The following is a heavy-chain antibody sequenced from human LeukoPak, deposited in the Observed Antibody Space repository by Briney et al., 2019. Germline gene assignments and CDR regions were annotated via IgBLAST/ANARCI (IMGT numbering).Heavy chain of an antibody. V-gene: IGHV3-49*04. CDR2: IRSKAYGGTT. CDR1: GFTFGDYA. J-gene: IGHJ4*02. CDR3: TRDQPHYGSGSYYPVY. Sequence: GGCLRLSCTASGFTFGDYAMSCVRHAPGKGLEWGGVIRSKAYGGTTEYAASVKGRFTISRDDSKSIAYLQMNSLKTEDTAVYYCTRDQPHYGSGSYYPVYWGQGTLVTVSS. D-gene: IGHD3-10*01.